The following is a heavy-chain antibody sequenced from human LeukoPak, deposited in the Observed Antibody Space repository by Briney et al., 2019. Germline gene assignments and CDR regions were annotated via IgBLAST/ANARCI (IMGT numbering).Heavy chain of an antibody. V-gene: IGHV1-46*01. CDR1: GYTFTSNY. J-gene: IGHJ4*02. CDR3: ARSTQYYYDSSGYGL. CDR2: IYPRDGST. D-gene: IGHD3-22*01. Sequence: ASVKVSCKASGYTFTSNYIHWVRQAPGQGLEWMGMIYPRDGSTSYAQKFQGRVTITRDTSASTAYMELSSLRSEDTAVYYCARSTQYYYDSSGYGLWGQGTLVTVSS.